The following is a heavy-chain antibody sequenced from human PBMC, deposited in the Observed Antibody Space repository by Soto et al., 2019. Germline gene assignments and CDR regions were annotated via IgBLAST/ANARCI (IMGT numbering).Heavy chain of an antibody. CDR2: ISYDGSNK. CDR1: GFTFSSYA. CDR3: ARDKRAANWGFFVFDY. J-gene: IGHJ4*02. V-gene: IGHV3-30*04. Sequence: GGSLRLSCAASGFTFSSYAMHWVRQAPDKGLEWVAVISYDGSNKYYADSVKGRFTISRDNSKNTLYLQMNSLRAEDTAVYYCARDKRAANWGFFVFDYWGQGTLVTVSS. D-gene: IGHD7-27*01.